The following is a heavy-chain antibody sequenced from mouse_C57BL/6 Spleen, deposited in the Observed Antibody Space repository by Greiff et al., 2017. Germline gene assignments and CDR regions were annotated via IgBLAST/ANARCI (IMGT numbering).Heavy chain of an antibody. CDR2: LYPGSGST. CDR3: ARWGSVGGYEGAWFAY. D-gene: IGHD2-3*01. CDR1: GYTFTSYW. J-gene: IGHJ3*01. V-gene: IGHV1-55*01. Sequence: QVQLQQSGAELVKPGASVKMSCKASGYTFTSYWITWVKQRPGQGLAWIGDLYPGSGSTNYNEKFKSKATLTVDTSSSTAYMQLSSLTSEDSAVYYCARWGSVGGYEGAWFAYWGQGTLVTVSA.